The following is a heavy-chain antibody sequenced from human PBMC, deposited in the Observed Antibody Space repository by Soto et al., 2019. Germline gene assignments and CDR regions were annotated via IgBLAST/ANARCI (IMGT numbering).Heavy chain of an antibody. D-gene: IGHD3-16*01. CDR2: ISAYNGDT. CDR1: GYTFSTYG. J-gene: IGHJ5*02. Sequence: QIQLVQSGAEVKKPGASVNVSCKASGYTFSTYGINWVRQAPGQGLEWMAWISAYNGDTDYAQNFQGRVTMTTDTSTSTAYMELRSVRADDTAVYYCARGAGRITREAHKGFDAWGQGTLVTVSS. V-gene: IGHV1-18*01. CDR3: ARGAGRITREAHKGFDA.